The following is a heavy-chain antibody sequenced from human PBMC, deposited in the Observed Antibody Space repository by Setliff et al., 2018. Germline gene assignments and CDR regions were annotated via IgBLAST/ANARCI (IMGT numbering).Heavy chain of an antibody. V-gene: IGHV4-61*09. J-gene: IGHJ4*02. CDR3: ARHFRSSKVQFLEYLTDYYFDS. CDR1: GGSITSGSNY. CDR2: IDPSGNT. Sequence: SETLSLTCTVSGGSITSGSNYWSWIRQPAGRGLEWMGHIDPSGNTNYHPSLRSRVTISVDTSKNQFSLKLSSVTAADTAVYYCARHFRSSKVQFLEYLTDYYFDSWGQGTLVTVSS. D-gene: IGHD3-3*01.